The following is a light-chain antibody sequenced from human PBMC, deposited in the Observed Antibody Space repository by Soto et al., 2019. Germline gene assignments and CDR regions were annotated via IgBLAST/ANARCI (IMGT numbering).Light chain of an antibody. V-gene: IGKV1-39*01. J-gene: IGKJ5*01. CDR2: AAS. CDR1: ESIPRH. Sequence: DIQMTQSPSSLSASVGDRVTITCRASESIPRHLNWYQQKPGKAPKLLIYAASSLQNGVPSRFRGGGSGTDFTLTISNLQPEDFATYYCQQTSSTLSITFGQGTRLEIK. CDR3: QQTSSTLSIT.